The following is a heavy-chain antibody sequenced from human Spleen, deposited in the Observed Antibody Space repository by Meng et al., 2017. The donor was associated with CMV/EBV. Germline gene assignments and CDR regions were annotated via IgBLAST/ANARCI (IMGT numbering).Heavy chain of an antibody. D-gene: IGHD3-10*01. J-gene: IGHJ6*02. CDR2: ISSSSAS. CDR1: GFTFNYYS. V-gene: IGHV3-21*01. Sequence: GGSLRLSCAASGFTFNYYSINWVRQTPGKGLEWVSSISSSSASKYADSVKGRFTISRDNAKNSLSLQMNSLRAEDTAVYYCARAGRWGEHLIDYYGMDVWGQGTTVTVSS. CDR3: ARAGRWGEHLIDYYGMDV.